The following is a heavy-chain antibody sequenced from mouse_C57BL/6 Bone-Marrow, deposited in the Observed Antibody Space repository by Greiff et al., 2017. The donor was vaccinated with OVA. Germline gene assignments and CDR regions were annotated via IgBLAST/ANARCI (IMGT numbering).Heavy chain of an antibody. CDR3: ARGGYYGNYESAY. CDR2: ISNGGGST. J-gene: IGHJ3*01. D-gene: IGHD2-1*01. Sequence: EVQLVESGGGLVQPGGSLKLSCAASGFTFSDYYMYWVRQTPEKRLEWVAYISNGGGSTYYPATVTGRFIISRDKAKNTLYLQMSRLKTEETAMYYCARGGYYGNYESAYWGQETLGTASA. CDR1: GFTFSDYY. V-gene: IGHV5-12*01.